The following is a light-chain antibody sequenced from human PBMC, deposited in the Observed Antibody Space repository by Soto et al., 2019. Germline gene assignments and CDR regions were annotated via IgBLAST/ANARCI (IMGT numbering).Light chain of an antibody. CDR3: CSYAGSHTVL. CDR2: AVT. J-gene: IGLJ2*01. Sequence: QSALTQPRSVSGSPGQSVAISCTGTSGDVGVYEYVSWYQQHPGKAPKLMIYAVTKRPSGVPDRFSGSKSGNTASLTISGLQAEDEGDYYCCSYAGSHTVLFGGGTKLTVL. V-gene: IGLV2-11*01. CDR1: SGDVGVYEY.